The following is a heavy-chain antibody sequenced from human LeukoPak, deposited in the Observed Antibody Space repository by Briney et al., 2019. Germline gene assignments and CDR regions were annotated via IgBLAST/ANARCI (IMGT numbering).Heavy chain of an antibody. CDR2: INPSGGST. CDR1: VYTFTSYY. CDR3: ARVSATREIDY. V-gene: IGHV1-46*01. J-gene: IGHJ4*02. Sequence: ASVKVSCKASVYTFTSYYMHWVRQAPGQGLEWMGIINPSGGSTSYAQKFQGRVTMTRDTSTSTVYMELSSLRSEDTAVYYCARVSATREIDYWGQGTLVTVSS.